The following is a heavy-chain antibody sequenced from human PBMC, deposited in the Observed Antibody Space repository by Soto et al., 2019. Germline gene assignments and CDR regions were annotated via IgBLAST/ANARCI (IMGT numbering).Heavy chain of an antibody. D-gene: IGHD3-22*01. Sequence: SSETLSLTCTVSGGSISSYYWSWIRQPPGKGLEWIGYIYYSGSTNYNPSLKSRVTISVDTSKNQFSLKLSSVTAADTAVYYCASSKVYYYDSSGYSFGYWGQGTLVTVSS. V-gene: IGHV4-59*01. CDR3: ASSKVYYYDSSGYSFGY. CDR1: GGSISSYY. J-gene: IGHJ4*02. CDR2: IYYSGST.